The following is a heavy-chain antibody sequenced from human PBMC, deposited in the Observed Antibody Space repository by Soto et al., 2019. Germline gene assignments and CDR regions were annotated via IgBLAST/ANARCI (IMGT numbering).Heavy chain of an antibody. CDR2: ISSSSSYI. D-gene: IGHD2-2*01. Sequence: EVQLVESGGGLVKPGGSLRLSCAASGFTFSSYSMNWVRQAPGKGLEWVSSISSSSSYISYADSVKGRFTISRDHSKNSLYLQMNSLRAKATAVYYGARTKVPAVSPFDPWGQGTPVTVAS. CDR1: GFTFSSYS. CDR3: ARTKVPAVSPFDP. V-gene: IGHV3-21*01. J-gene: IGHJ5*02.